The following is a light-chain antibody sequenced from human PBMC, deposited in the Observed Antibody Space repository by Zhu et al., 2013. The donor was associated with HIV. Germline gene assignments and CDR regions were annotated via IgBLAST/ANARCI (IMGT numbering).Light chain of an antibody. CDR3: LQNNTYPIT. Sequence: DIQLTQSPSFLSASVGDRVTVTCRASQRISTFLAWYQQKPGKAPQLLIYGASTLEGGVPSRFSGSGSGTEFTLTISSLQPEDFATYYCLQNNTYPITFGQGTRLEIK. CDR1: QRISTF. V-gene: IGKV1-9*01. CDR2: GAS. J-gene: IGKJ5*01.